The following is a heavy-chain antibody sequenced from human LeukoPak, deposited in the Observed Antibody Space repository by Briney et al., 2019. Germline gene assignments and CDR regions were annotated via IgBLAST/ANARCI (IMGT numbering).Heavy chain of an antibody. CDR1: GFTFSSYA. CDR3: ARVYGPTYYYGSGSYSY. D-gene: IGHD3-10*01. J-gene: IGHJ4*02. V-gene: IGHV3-23*01. Sequence: RGALRLSCAASGFTFSSYAMSWVRQAPGKGLEGVSPICGSGWRTYYIHCVKGRYTISSDNSKNTLYLHMNSLRAEDTAVHYCARVYGPTYYYGSGSYSYWGQGTLVPVSS. CDR2: ICGSGWRT.